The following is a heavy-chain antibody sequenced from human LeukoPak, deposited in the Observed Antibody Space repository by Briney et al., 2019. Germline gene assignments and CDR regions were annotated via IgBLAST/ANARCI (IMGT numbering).Heavy chain of an antibody. CDR2: IYTIGRT. CDR1: GASISSGNYY. D-gene: IGHD4-17*01. Sequence: SGTLCLTCTVSGASISSGNYYWTWIRLPPGKGLEWIGRIYTIGRTSYDPSLKSRLTISMDTSKNQFSLRVNSLTAADTAVYYCARDNGDYYSYYYMDVWGKGTTVTISS. V-gene: IGHV4-61*02. J-gene: IGHJ6*03. CDR3: ARDNGDYYSYYYMDV.